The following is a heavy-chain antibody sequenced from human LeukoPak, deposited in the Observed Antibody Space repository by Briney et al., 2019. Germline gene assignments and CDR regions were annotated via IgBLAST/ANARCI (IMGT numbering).Heavy chain of an antibody. J-gene: IGHJ5*02. D-gene: IGHD3-9*01. V-gene: IGHV3-21*01. CDR3: AGAHYDILTGSPP. CDR2: ISSSSSYI. CDR1: GFTFSSYR. Sequence: GGSLRLSYAASGFTFSSYRMNWVRQAPGKGLEWVSSISSSSSYIYYADSVKGRFTISRDNAKNSLYLQMNSLRAEDTAVYYCAGAHYDILTGSPPWGQGTLVTVSS.